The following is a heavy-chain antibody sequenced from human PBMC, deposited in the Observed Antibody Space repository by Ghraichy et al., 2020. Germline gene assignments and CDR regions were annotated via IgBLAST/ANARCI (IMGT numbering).Heavy chain of an antibody. D-gene: IGHD3-10*01. J-gene: IGHJ5*02. CDR3: SAGEAFVWFGELPLDR. CDR1: GFTFSGAW. V-gene: IGHV3-15*05. CDR2: IKSNTYGAST. Sequence: ETLSLTCTASGFTFSGAWMTWVRQAPGKGLEWVGRIKSNTYGASTDYAAPVKGRFTISRDDSKNTVYLQMNSLKIEDTGVYYCSAGEAFVWFGELPLDRWGRGTQVTVSS.